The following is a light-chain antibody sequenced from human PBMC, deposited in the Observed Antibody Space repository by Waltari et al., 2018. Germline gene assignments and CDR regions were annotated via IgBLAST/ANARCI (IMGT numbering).Light chain of an antibody. CDR2: GAS. J-gene: IGKJ3*01. CDR3: QQYGSSPGFT. V-gene: IGKV3-20*01. Sequence: EIVLTQSPGTLSLSPGERATISCRASQSVSSSYLTWYQQKPGQAPRLLIYGASNGATGIPDRFSGSGSGTDFTLTISRLEPEDFAVYYCQQYGSSPGFTFGPGTKVEIK. CDR1: QSVSSSY.